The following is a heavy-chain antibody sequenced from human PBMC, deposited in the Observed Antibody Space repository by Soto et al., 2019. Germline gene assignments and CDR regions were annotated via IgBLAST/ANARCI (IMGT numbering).Heavy chain of an antibody. CDR2: ISYDGSNK. V-gene: IGHV3-30*18. J-gene: IGHJ4*02. Sequence: QVQLVESGGGVVQPGRSLRLSCAASGFTFSSYGMHWVRQAPGKGLEWVAVISYDGSNKYYADSVKGRFTISRDNSKNTLYLQMNSLRAEDTAVYYCAQDFRYDYGDYLDYWGQGTLVTVSS. D-gene: IGHD4-17*01. CDR1: GFTFSSYG. CDR3: AQDFRYDYGDYLDY.